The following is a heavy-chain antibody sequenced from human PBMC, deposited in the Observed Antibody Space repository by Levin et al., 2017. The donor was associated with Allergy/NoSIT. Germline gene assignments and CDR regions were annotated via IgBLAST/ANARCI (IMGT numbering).Heavy chain of an antibody. Sequence: SFPSSFSPFPPSFLRWVRQAPGQGLEWMGWISTHNGNTNYAQSFQGRVTMTPAPSTSTADMELRSLISDDTAVYYCARFVVTPVSYFYMDVWGKGTTVTVSS. D-gene: IGHD2-2*01. J-gene: IGHJ6*03. V-gene: IGHV1-18*01. CDR1: FSPFPPSF. CDR2: ISTHNGNT. CDR3: ARFVVTPVSYFYMDV.